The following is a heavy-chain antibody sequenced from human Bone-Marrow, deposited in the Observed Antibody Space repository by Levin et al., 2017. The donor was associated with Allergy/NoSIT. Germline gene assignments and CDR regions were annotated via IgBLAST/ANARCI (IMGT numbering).Heavy chain of an antibody. CDR2: IDPSDSDS. J-gene: IGHJ3*02. V-gene: IGHV5-10-1*01. D-gene: IGHD6-19*01. CDR3: ARQSTRNGWFNDAFDI. Sequence: GGSLRLSCKGSEYSFTTNWISWVRQMPGKGLEWMGRIDPSDSDSTYRPSFQGHVTMSIDKSTSTAYLQWSSLKASDTAIYYCARQSTRNGWFNDAFDIWGQGTMVTVSS. CDR1: EYSFTTNW.